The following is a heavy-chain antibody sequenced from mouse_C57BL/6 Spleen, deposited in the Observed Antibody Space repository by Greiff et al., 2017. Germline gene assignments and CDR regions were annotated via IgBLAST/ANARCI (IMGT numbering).Heavy chain of an antibody. D-gene: IGHD2-4*01. CDR1: GYSITSGYY. Sequence: EVKLMESGPGLVKPSQSLSLTCSVTGYSITSGYYWNWIRQFPGNKLEWMGYISYDGSNNYNPSLKNRISITRDTSKNQFFLKLNSVTTEDTATYYCARDQDYDYDRDYYYAMDYWGQGTSVTVSS. J-gene: IGHJ4*01. V-gene: IGHV3-6*01. CDR3: ARDQDYDYDRDYYYAMDY. CDR2: ISYDGSN.